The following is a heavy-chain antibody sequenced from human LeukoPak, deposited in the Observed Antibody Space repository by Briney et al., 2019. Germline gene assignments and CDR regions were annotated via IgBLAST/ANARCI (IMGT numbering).Heavy chain of an antibody. CDR2: ISSGTTTR. CDR3: ARGGIFTPMAEFDS. V-gene: IGHV3-11*01. Sequence: PGGSLRLSCAASGFPCSDYYMTWLRQAPGKGLEWISYISSGTTTRYYADSVKGRFTISRDNAKNSLNLQMNSLRAEDTGVYYCARGGIFTPMAEFDSWGQGTLVTVS. D-gene: IGHD1-26*01. J-gene: IGHJ4*02. CDR1: GFPCSDYY.